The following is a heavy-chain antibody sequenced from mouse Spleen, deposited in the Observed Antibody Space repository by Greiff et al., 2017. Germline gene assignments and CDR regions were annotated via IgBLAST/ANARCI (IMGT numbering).Heavy chain of an antibody. V-gene: IGHV14-3*02. CDR3: ARSANWDKDFDY. CDR2: IDPANGNT. Sequence: SGAELVKPGASVKLSCTASGFNIKDTYMHWVKQRPEQGLEWIGRIDPANGNTKYDPKFQGKATITADTSSNTAYLQLSSLTSEDTAVYYCARSANWDKDFDYWGQGTTLTVSS. J-gene: IGHJ2*01. D-gene: IGHD4-1*01. CDR1: GFNIKDTY.